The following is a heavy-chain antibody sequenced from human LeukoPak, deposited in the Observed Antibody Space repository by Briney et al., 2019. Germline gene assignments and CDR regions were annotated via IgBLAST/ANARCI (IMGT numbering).Heavy chain of an antibody. V-gene: IGHV3-23*01. CDR1: GFIFSSYA. D-gene: IGHD3-10*01. CDR3: AKPPRGSGEDY. CDR2: ISGSGGST. J-gene: IGHJ4*02. Sequence: GGSLRLSCAASGFIFSSYAMNWVRQAPGKGLEWVSGISGSGGSTYYADSVKGRFTISRDNSKNTLYLQMNSLRAEDTAVHYCAKPPRGSGEDYWGQGTLVTVSS.